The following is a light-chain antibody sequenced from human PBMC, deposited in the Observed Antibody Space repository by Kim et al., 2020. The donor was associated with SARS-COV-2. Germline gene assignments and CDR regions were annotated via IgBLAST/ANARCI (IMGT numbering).Light chain of an antibody. CDR1: QSVLSSF. Sequence: GKKATLSYRASQSVLSSFFAWYQQRPGQTPRLLIYGASTRATGIPDRFSGGGSGTDFTLTISSLEPEDFAVYYCQQYEKSPETFGQGTKVDIK. V-gene: IGKV3-20*01. J-gene: IGKJ1*01. CDR3: QQYEKSPET. CDR2: GAS.